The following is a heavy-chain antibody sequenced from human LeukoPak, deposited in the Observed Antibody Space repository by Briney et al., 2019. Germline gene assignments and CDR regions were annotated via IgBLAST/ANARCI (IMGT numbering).Heavy chain of an antibody. V-gene: IGHV4-34*01. CDR3: ARGRDEGDFWSGYQSTSWFDP. CDR1: GGSISSYY. J-gene: IGHJ5*02. Sequence: SETLSLTCTVSGGSISSYYWSWIRQPPGKGLEWIGEINHSGSTNYNPSLKSRVTISVDTSKNQFSLKLSSVTAADTAVYYCARGRDEGDFWSGYQSTSWFDPWGQGTLVTVSS. CDR2: INHSGST. D-gene: IGHD3-3*01.